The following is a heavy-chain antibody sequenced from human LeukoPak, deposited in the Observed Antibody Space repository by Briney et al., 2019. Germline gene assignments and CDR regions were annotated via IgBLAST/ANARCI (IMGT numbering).Heavy chain of an antibody. CDR3: SKGGRWDYYDSSH. CDR2: ISGSGGST. CDR1: GFTFSSYA. D-gene: IGHD3-22*01. V-gene: IGHV3-23*01. Sequence: PGGSLRLSCTASGFTFSSYAINWVRLAPGKGLGWVSSISGSGGSTFYYADSVKGRFTVSRDNSKNTVYLQMNSLRADDTAVYYCSKGGRWDYYDSSHWGQGTMVIVSS. J-gene: IGHJ3*01.